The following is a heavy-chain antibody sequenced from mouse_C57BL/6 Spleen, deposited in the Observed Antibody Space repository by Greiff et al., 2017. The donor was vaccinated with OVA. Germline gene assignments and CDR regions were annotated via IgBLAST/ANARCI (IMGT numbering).Heavy chain of an antibody. CDR2: IDPSDSET. Sequence: QVQLQQSGAELVRPGSSVKLSCKASGYTFTSYWMHWVKQRPIQGLEWIGNIDPSDSETHYNQKFKDKATLTVDKSSSTAYMQLSSLTSEDSAVYYCARNGGLELGRWGDYWGQGTTLTVSS. D-gene: IGHD4-1*01. J-gene: IGHJ2*01. CDR3: ARNGGLELGRWGDY. CDR1: GYTFTSYW. V-gene: IGHV1-52*01.